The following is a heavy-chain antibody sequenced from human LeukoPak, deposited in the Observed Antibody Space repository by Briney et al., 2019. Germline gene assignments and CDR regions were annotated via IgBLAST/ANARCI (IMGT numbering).Heavy chain of an antibody. CDR1: GGSISSNSYY. D-gene: IGHD3-10*01. V-gene: IGHV4-39*01. Sequence: SETLPLTCAVSGGSISSNSYYWGWIRQPPGKGLEWIGSIYYSGSTYYNPSLKSRVTISVDTSKNQFSLELSSVTAADTAVYYCARTRYYYNSRSYGAPYYFDYWGQGTLVTVSS. CDR3: ARTRYYYNSRSYGAPYYFDY. J-gene: IGHJ4*02. CDR2: IYYSGST.